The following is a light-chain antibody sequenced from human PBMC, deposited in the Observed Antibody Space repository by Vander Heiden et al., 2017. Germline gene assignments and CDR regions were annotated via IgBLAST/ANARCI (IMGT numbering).Light chain of an antibody. Sequence: IQMTQSPSSLPASVGDRVTITCRASQSIGTYLNWYQHKPGKAPRLLIYAASSLQVGVPSRFSGSGSGTDFILSISSLQPDDFASYYCQQRYTTPRTFGAGTNLEI. J-gene: IGKJ2*01. CDR2: AAS. V-gene: IGKV1-39*01. CDR1: QSIGTY. CDR3: QQRYTTPRT.